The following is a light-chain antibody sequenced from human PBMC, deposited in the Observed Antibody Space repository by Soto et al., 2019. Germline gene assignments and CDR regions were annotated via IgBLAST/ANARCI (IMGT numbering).Light chain of an antibody. Sequence: DIQMTQSPSSLSAAVGDRVTITCRASQSISSYVNWYQQKPGKAPKLLIYAASSLQSGVPSRCSGSGSGTDFTLTISSLQPEDFATYYCQQSYSTPYTFGQGTKLEIK. CDR1: QSISSY. V-gene: IGKV1-39*01. CDR2: AAS. CDR3: QQSYSTPYT. J-gene: IGKJ2*01.